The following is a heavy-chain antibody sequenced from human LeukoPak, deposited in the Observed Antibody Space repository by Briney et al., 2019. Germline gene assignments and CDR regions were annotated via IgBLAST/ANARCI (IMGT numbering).Heavy chain of an antibody. CDR1: GGSLRSSSHY. J-gene: IGHJ6*02. Sequence: SETLSLTCTVSGGSLRSSSHYWGWIRQSPERGLEWLGTRYYSGLTYYTPSLESRVTISVDMAKNHFSLNLSSVTAADMAVYYCVRHHGGIFQIYNAHGMDVWGRGTTVTVSS. CDR2: RYYSGLT. CDR3: VRHHGGIFQIYNAHGMDV. V-gene: IGHV4-39*01. D-gene: IGHD2-21*01.